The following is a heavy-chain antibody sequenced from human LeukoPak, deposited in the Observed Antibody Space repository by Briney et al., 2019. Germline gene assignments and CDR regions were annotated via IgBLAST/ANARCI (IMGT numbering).Heavy chain of an antibody. J-gene: IGHJ4*02. V-gene: IGHV4-39*07. D-gene: IGHD3-22*01. CDR2: ICYSGST. CDR1: GGSISSSSYY. Sequence: SETLSLTCTVSGGSISSSSYYWGWIRQPPGKGLEWIGSICYSGSTYYNPSLKSRVTISVDTSKNQFSLKLSSVTAADTAVYYCARVPVVVMYVDYWGQGTLVTVSS. CDR3: ARVPVVVMYVDY.